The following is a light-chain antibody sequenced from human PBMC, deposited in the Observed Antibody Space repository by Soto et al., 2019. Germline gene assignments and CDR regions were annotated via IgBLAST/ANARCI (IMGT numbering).Light chain of an antibody. CDR1: QSISNY. Sequence: DIQMTQSPSSLSASVGDRVTITCRASQSISNYLNWYQQKPGKAPKLLIYAASSMQSGVPPRFRGSGSETDFTLTISSLQPDDSATYYCQQSFSPLWTFGQGTKVEV. J-gene: IGKJ1*01. CDR2: AAS. V-gene: IGKV1-39*01. CDR3: QQSFSPLWT.